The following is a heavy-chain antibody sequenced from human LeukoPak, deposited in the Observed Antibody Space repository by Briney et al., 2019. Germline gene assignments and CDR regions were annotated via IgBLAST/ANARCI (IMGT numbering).Heavy chain of an antibody. V-gene: IGHV4-4*02. CDR3: ARASAGQQLVGPFDY. CDR1: GGSISSSNW. J-gene: IGHJ4*02. D-gene: IGHD6-13*01. CDR2: IYHSGST. Sequence: PSETLSLTCAVSGGSISSSNWWSWVRQPPGKGLEWIGEIYHSGSTNYNPSLKSRVTISVDTSKNQFSLKLSSVTAADTAVYYCARASAGQQLVGPFDYWGQGTLVTVSS.